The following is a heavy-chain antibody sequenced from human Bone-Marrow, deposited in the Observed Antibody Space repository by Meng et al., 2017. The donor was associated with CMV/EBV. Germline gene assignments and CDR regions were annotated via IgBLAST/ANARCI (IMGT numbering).Heavy chain of an antibody. CDR3: ARGPNEYSSGWSFFDY. Sequence: HTFTSYYMHWVRQAPGQGLEWMGIINPSGGSTSYAQKFQGRVTMTRDTSTSTVYIELSSLRSEDTAVYYCARGPNEYSSGWSFFDYWGQGTLVTVSS. J-gene: IGHJ4*02. CDR1: HTFTSYY. D-gene: IGHD6-19*01. CDR2: INPSGGST. V-gene: IGHV1-46*01.